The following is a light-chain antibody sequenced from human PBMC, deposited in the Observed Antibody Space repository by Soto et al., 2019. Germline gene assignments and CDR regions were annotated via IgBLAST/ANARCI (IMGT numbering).Light chain of an antibody. CDR2: GAS. CDR1: QSAYNN. Sequence: EIVMTQSPATLSVSPGERATLSCRASQSAYNNLACYQQKPGHAPRLLIYGASARATGIPARFSGSGSGTEFTLTISRLQSEDFAVYYCQQYNNWPLPFGGGTKVGI. CDR3: QQYNNWPLP. J-gene: IGKJ4*01. V-gene: IGKV3-15*01.